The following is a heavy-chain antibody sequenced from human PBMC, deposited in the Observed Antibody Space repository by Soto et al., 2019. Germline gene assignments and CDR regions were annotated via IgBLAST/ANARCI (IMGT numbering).Heavy chain of an antibody. V-gene: IGHV3-15*07. D-gene: IGHD1-26*01. CDR1: SVSNAW. CDR2: IKSKTDGGTT. Sequence: SVSNAWMNWVRQAPGKGLEWVGRIKSKTDGGTTDYAAPVKGRFTISRDDSKNTLYLQMNSLKTEDTAVYYCTTLSVDMATIGGDDAFDIWGQGTMVTVSS. J-gene: IGHJ3*02. CDR3: TTLSVDMATIGGDDAFDI.